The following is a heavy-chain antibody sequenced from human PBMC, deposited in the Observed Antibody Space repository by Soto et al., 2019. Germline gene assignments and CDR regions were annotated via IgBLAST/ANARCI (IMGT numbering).Heavy chain of an antibody. CDR1: GGSISSSNW. Sequence: SETLSLTCAVSGGSISSSNWWSWVRQPPGKGLEWIGEIYHSGSTNYNPSLKSRVTISVDKSKNQFSLKLSSVTAADTAVYYCARSIVATLLWFDPWGQGTLVTVSS. V-gene: IGHV4-4*02. CDR2: IYHSGST. CDR3: ARSIVATLLWFDP. J-gene: IGHJ5*02. D-gene: IGHD5-12*01.